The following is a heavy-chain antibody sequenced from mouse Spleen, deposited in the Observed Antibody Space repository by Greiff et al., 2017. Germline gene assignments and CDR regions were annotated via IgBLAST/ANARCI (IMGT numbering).Heavy chain of an antibody. J-gene: IGHJ2*01. V-gene: IGHV1-82*01. D-gene: IGHD4-1*02. Sequence: QVQLQQSGPELVKPGASVKISCKASGYAFSSSWMNWVKQRPGKGLEWIGRIYPGDGDTNYNGKFKGKATLTADKSSSTAYMQLSSLTSEDSAVYFCARMQLGRERFDDWGQGTTLTVSS. CDR1: GYAFSSSW. CDR2: IYPGDGDT. CDR3: ARMQLGRERFDD.